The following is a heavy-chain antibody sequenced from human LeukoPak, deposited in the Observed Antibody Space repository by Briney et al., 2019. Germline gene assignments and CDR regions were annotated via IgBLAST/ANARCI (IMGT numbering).Heavy chain of an antibody. CDR1: GYSISSGYY. Sequence: MSSETLSLTCTVSGYSISSGYYWGWIRQPPGQGLEWIGSIYHSGSTNYNPSLKSRVTISVDTSKNQFSLKLSSVTAADTAVYYCARGSLGREVSAFFKNWGQGILVTVSS. CDR3: ARGSLGREVSAFFKN. D-gene: IGHD5/OR15-5a*01. CDR2: IYHSGST. V-gene: IGHV4-38-2*02. J-gene: IGHJ4*02.